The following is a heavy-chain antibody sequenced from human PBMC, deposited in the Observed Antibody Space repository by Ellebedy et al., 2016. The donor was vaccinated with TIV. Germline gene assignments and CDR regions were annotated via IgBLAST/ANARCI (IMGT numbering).Heavy chain of an antibody. D-gene: IGHD6-19*01. CDR1: GGSFSGYY. Sequence: SETLSLXXAVYGGSFSGYYWSWIRQPPGKGLEWIGEINHSGSTNYNPSLKSRVTISVDTSKNQFSLKLSSVTAADTAVYYCARGYGKQWQSRHPLDYWGQGTLVTVSS. J-gene: IGHJ4*02. CDR2: INHSGST. CDR3: ARGYGKQWQSRHPLDY. V-gene: IGHV4-34*01.